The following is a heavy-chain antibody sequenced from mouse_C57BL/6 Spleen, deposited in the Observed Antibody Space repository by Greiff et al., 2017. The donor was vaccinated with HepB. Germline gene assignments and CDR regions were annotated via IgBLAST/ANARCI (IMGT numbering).Heavy chain of an antibody. CDR3: ARGGYSNSFAY. CDR1: GFTFSSYA. J-gene: IGHJ3*01. CDR2: ISDGGSYT. V-gene: IGHV5-4*01. D-gene: IGHD2-5*01. Sequence: DVHLVESGGGLVKPGGSLKLSCAASGFTFSSYAMSWVRQTPEKRLEWVATISDGGSYTYYPDNVKGRFTISRDNAKNNLYLQMSHLKSEDTAMYYCARGGYSNSFAYWGQGTLVTVSA.